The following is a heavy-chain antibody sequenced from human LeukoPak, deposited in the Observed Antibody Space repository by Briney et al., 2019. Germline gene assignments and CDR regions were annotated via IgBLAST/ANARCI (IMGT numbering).Heavy chain of an antibody. D-gene: IGHD3-3*01. CDR3: ASQPSYYDFWSGYYSRNSYYFDY. CDR2: ISSSSSYI. J-gene: IGHJ4*02. V-gene: IGHV3-21*01. Sequence: GGSLRLSRAASGFTFSSYSMNWVRQAPGKGLEWVSSISSSSSYIYYADSVKGRFTISRDNAKNSLYLQMNSLRAEDTAVYYCASQPSYYDFWSGYYSRNSYYFDYWGQGTLVTVSS. CDR1: GFTFSSYS.